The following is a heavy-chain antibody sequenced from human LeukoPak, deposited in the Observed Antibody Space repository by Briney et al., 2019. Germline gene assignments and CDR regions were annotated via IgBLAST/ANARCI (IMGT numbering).Heavy chain of an antibody. CDR2: IYHSGST. D-gene: IGHD1-1*01. V-gene: IGHV4-38-2*01. CDR1: GYSISSDYY. CDR3: ARVLTTRSVTARDY. Sequence: PSETLSLTCAVSGYSISSDYYWGWIRQPPGKGLEWIGSIYHSGSTYYNPSLKSRVTISVDTSKNQFSLKLSSVTAADTAVYYCARVLTTRSVTARDYWGQGTLATVSS. J-gene: IGHJ4*02.